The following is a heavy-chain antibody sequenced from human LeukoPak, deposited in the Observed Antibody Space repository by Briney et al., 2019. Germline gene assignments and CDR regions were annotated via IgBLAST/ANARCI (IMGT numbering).Heavy chain of an antibody. J-gene: IGHJ5*02. CDR2: IYYSGST. CDR1: GGSISSYY. D-gene: IGHD3-10*01. CDR3: ARGGYYGSGNDFRFDP. Sequence: SETLSLTCTVSGGSISSYYWSRIRQPPGKGLEWIGYIYYSGSTYYKPSLKSRVTISLDTSKNQFSLKLSSVTAADTAVYYCARGGYYGSGNDFRFDPWGQGTLVTVSS. V-gene: IGHV4-59*01.